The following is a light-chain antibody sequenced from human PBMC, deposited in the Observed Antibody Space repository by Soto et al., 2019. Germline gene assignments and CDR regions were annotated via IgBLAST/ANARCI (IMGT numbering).Light chain of an antibody. Sequence: DIPLTQSPSFLSASVGDRVTITCRASQGISNHFAWYQQKPGKHPSRLIYHASTLTSVVPSRCSGRQSGTEFTLTISRLQPEDFATYYYQQLYSYPFTFGPWTKVDVK. CDR1: QGISNH. V-gene: IGKV1-9*01. CDR3: QQLYSYPFT. J-gene: IGKJ3*01. CDR2: HAS.